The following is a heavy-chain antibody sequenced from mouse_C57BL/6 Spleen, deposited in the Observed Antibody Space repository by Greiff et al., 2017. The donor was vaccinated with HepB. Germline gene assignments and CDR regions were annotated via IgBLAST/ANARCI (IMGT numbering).Heavy chain of an antibody. CDR1: GYTFTSYW. D-gene: IGHD1-1*01. Sequence: QVQLQQPGAELVRPGSSVKLSCKASGYTFTSYWMHWVKQRPIQGLEWIGNIDPSDSETHYNQKFKDKATLTVDKSSSTAYMQLSSLTSEDSAVYYCAREGGLLLLDYGGQGTTLTVSS. CDR3: AREGGLLLLDY. V-gene: IGHV1-52*01. CDR2: IDPSDSET. J-gene: IGHJ2*01.